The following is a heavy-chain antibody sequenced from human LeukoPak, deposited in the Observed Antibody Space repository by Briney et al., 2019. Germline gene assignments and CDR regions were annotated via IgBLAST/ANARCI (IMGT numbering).Heavy chain of an antibody. CDR1: GGSFSGYY. D-gene: IGHD6-13*01. CDR3: ARRGSSFFDY. V-gene: IGHV4-34*01. J-gene: IGHJ4*02. Sequence: SETLSLTCAVYGGSFSGYYWSWIRQPPGKGLEWIGEINHSGSTNYNPSLKSRVTISVDTSKNQFSLKLSSVTAADTAVYYCARRGSSFFDYWGQGILVTVSS. CDR2: INHSGST.